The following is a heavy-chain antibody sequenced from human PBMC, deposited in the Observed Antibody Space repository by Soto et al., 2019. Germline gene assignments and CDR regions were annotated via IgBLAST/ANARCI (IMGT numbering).Heavy chain of an antibody. V-gene: IGHV3-30-3*01. CDR1: GFTFKNYA. Sequence: GGSLRLSCAASGFTFKNYAMHWVRQAPGKGLEWVAVISYDGSIEFYADSVKGRFTISRDDFKNTMFLQMGSLRVEDTAVYFCAKVDAYSYRNDHWGQGTPVTVSS. CDR3: AKVDAYSYRNDH. J-gene: IGHJ4*02. D-gene: IGHD3-16*02. CDR2: ISYDGSIE.